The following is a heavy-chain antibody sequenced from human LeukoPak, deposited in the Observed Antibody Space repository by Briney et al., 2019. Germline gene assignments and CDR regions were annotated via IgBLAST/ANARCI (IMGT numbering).Heavy chain of an antibody. CDR1: GYIFTNYW. J-gene: IGHJ4*02. CDR2: IYPGDSDT. V-gene: IGHV5-51*01. D-gene: IGHD3-3*01. CDR3: ARVEGVVGYYFDY. Sequence: GESLKISCKGSGYIFTNYWIGWVRQMPGKGLEWMGIIYPGDSDTRYSPSFQGQVTTSADKSISTAYLQWSSLKASDTAMYYCARVEGVVGYYFDYWGQGTLVTVSS.